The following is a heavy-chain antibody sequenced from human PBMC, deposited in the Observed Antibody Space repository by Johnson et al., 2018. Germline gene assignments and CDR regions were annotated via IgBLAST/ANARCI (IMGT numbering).Heavy chain of an antibody. CDR1: GFTFSSYD. D-gene: IGHD5-12*01. J-gene: IGHJ2*01. CDR3: AKRGDYCRFSGCFYWFFDR. Sequence: QVQLVESGGGVVQPGRSLRLSCAAAGFTFSSYDINWVRQAPGKGLQWVAVVSSDGTEKHYADSVKGRFTVSRDNSKNTVFLQMNGLRSEDTAVYYCAKRGDYCRFSGCFYWFFDRWGRGTLVTVSS. CDR2: VSSDGTEK. V-gene: IGHV3-30*18.